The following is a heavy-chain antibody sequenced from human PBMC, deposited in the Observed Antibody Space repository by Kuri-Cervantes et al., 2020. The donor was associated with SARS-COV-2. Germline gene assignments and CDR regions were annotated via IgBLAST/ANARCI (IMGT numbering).Heavy chain of an antibody. D-gene: IGHD3-10*01. CDR3: ARLRRHNNAWFVTGYYMDV. CDR2: INYSGTT. CDR1: GGSFSDNH. Sequence: ESLKISCAVYGGSFSDNHWTWVRQPPGKGLEWIGEINYSGTTNYNPSLKSRVTMSVDTSKSQFSLNLTSVTAADTAVYYCARLRRHNNAWFVTGYYMDVWGKGTTVTVSS. V-gene: IGHV4-34*01. J-gene: IGHJ6*03.